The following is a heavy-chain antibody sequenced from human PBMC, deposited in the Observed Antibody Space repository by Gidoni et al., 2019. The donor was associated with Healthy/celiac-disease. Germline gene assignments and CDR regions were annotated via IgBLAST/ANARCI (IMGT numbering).Heavy chain of an antibody. CDR2: IYPGDSET. V-gene: IGHV5-51*03. CDR1: GYSFTSYW. D-gene: IGHD6-13*01. Sequence: VQLVQSGAEVTTPGESLQIACKGSGYSFTSYWIGRVRQIPGKGLEWTGIIYPGDSETRYSPSFQCQVTIAADKSISTAYLQWSSLKASDTAMYYCARLAGIAAAGKAGLDYWGQGTLVTVSS. CDR3: ARLAGIAAAGKAGLDY. J-gene: IGHJ4*02.